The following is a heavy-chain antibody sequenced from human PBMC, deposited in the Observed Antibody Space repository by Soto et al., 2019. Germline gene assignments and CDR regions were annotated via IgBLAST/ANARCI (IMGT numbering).Heavy chain of an antibody. D-gene: IGHD3-9*01. CDR3: ATSQWYYDILTGYPPYYFDY. Sequence: GASVKVSCKVSGYTLTELSMHWVRQAPGKGLEWMGGFDPEDGETIYAQKFQGRVTMTEDTSTDTAYMELSSLRSEDTAVYYCATSQWYYDILTGYPPYYFDYWGQGTLVTVSS. V-gene: IGHV1-24*01. CDR2: FDPEDGET. CDR1: GYTLTELS. J-gene: IGHJ4*02.